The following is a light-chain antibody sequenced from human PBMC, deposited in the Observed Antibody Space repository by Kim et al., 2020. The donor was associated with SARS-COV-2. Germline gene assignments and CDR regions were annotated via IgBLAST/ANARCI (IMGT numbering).Light chain of an antibody. J-gene: IGLJ2*01. V-gene: IGLV3-21*04. CDR1: NLGTHS. CDR3: QVWDSTTDHAV. Sequence: PGTTARTTRKGDNLGTHSLHWYQQPAGHAPVLVIHYDRDRPSGIPERFSGSKSGDTATLAISRVEAGDEADYYCQVWDSTTDHAVFGGGTQLTVL. CDR2: YDR.